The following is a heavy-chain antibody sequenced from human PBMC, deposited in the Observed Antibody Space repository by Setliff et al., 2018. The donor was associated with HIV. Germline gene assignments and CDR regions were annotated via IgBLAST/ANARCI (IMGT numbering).Heavy chain of an antibody. Sequence: PGGSLRLSCAASGFIFSDHVMHWVRQAPGKGLEWVSYISSSGSTIYYADSVKGRFTISRDNAKNSLFLQMNSLRAEDTAVYYCAKDRYYDSSGSPFDYWGQGTLVT. V-gene: IGHV3-48*04. J-gene: IGHJ4*02. CDR1: GFIFSDHV. CDR3: AKDRYYDSSGSPFDY. D-gene: IGHD3-22*01. CDR2: ISSSGSTI.